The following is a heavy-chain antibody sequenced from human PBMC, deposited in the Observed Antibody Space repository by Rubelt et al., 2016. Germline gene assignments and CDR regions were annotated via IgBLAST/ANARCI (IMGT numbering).Heavy chain of an antibody. CDR1: GGSISSGGYY. D-gene: IGHD3-22*01. J-gene: IGHJ4*02. Sequence: QVQLQESGPGLVKPSQTLSLTCTVSGGSISSGGYYWSWIRQHPGKGLEWIGYIYYSGSTYYNPSLKSRVTISVDTSKNQFPLELSSGTAAGTAVYYCARGDYDSSGYPDYWGQGTLVTVSS. CDR3: ARGDYDSSGYPDY. V-gene: IGHV4-31*03. CDR2: IYYSGST.